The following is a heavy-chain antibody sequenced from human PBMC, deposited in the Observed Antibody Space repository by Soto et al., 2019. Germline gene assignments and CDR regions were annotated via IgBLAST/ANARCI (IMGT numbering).Heavy chain of an antibody. D-gene: IGHD3-3*01. V-gene: IGHV4-30-4*02. Sequence: SETLSLTCTVSGASISSGDYYWSWVRQPPGKGLEWIGYIYYSGSTYYNQSIKNRVNKSGDTSKNQFFMELSSVAAADTVVYYCARVRGHYDFWSGQYYYYGMDVWGQGTTVS. CDR3: ARVRGHYDFWSGQYYYYGMDV. CDR2: IYYSGST. J-gene: IGHJ6*02. CDR1: GASISSGDYY.